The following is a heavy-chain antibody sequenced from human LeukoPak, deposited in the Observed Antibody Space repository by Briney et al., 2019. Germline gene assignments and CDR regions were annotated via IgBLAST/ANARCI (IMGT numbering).Heavy chain of an antibody. D-gene: IGHD1-26*01. CDR2: MNPNSGNT. Sequence: ASVKVSCKASGGTFSSYAISWVRQAPGQGLEWMGWMNPNSGNTGYAQKFQGRVTITRNTSISTAYMELSSLRSEDTAVYYCAINSGSYLFDYWGQGTLVTVSS. J-gene: IGHJ4*02. CDR3: AINSGSYLFDY. CDR1: GGTFSSYA. V-gene: IGHV1-8*03.